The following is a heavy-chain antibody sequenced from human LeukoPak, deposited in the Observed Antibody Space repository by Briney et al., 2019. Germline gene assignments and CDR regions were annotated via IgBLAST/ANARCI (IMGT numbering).Heavy chain of an antibody. Sequence: SVKVPCKASGFTFTSSAMQWVRQARGQRLEWIGWIVVGSGNTNYAQKFQERVTITRDMSTSTAYMELSSLRSEDTAVYYCAAEAYCGGDCYDAYWGQGTLVTVSS. CDR1: GFTFTSSA. CDR2: IVVGSGNT. D-gene: IGHD2-21*02. J-gene: IGHJ4*02. V-gene: IGHV1-58*02. CDR3: AAEAYCGGDCYDAY.